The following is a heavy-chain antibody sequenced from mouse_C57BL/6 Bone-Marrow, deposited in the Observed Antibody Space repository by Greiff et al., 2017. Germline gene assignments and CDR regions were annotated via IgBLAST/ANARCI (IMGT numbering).Heavy chain of an antibody. CDR2: ISSGSSTI. V-gene: IGHV5-17*01. CDR3: ARRTVVAPGYFDV. J-gene: IGHJ1*03. D-gene: IGHD1-1*01. CDR1: GFTFSDYG. Sequence: VQLKESGGGLVKPGGSLKLSCAASGFTFSDYGMHWVRQAPEKGLEWVAYISSGSSTIYYADTVKGRFTISRDNAKNTLFLQMTSLRSEDTAMYYCARRTVVAPGYFDVWGTGTTVTVSS.